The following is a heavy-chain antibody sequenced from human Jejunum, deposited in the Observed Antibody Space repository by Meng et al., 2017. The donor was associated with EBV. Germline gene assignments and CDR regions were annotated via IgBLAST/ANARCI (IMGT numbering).Heavy chain of an antibody. D-gene: IGHD5-24*01. J-gene: IGHJ4*02. CDR2: ISVYRGNT. Sequence: QVQRVQSGAEVKKPGASAKVSCKASGYDFINSGISWVRQAPGQGLEWMGWISVYRGNTNYAQRFQDRVTLTTNTSTSTVYMELRSLTSDDTAVYYCARDRSNSDYWGQGTLVTVSS. CDR3: ARDRSNSDY. V-gene: IGHV1-18*01. CDR1: GYDFINSG.